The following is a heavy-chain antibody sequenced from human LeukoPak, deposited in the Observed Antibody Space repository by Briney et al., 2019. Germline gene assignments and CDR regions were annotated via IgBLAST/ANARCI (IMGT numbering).Heavy chain of an antibody. D-gene: IGHD2-15*01. J-gene: IGHJ2*01. V-gene: IGHV1-69*01. CDR1: GGTLSSYA. CDR3: ARHGGSVVPPNWYFDL. Sequence: SVKVSCKASGGTLSSYAISWVRQAPGQGLEWMGGIIPIFGTANYAQKFQGRVTITADESTSTAYMELSSLRSEDTAVYYCARHGGSVVPPNWYFDLWGRGTLVTVSS. CDR2: IIPIFGTA.